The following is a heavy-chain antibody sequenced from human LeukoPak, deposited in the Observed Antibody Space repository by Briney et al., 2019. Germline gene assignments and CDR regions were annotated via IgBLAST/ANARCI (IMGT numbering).Heavy chain of an antibody. V-gene: IGHV4-34*01. CDR2: INHSGST. J-gene: IGHJ4*02. CDR1: GGSFSGYY. D-gene: IGHD3-10*01. Sequence: TSETLSLTCAVYGGSFSGYYWSWIRQPPGKGLEWIGEINHSGSTNYNPSLKSRVTISVDTSKNQFSLKLSSVTAADTAVYYCARRHSMVRGGGFDYWGQRTLVTVSS. CDR3: ARRHSMVRGGGFDY.